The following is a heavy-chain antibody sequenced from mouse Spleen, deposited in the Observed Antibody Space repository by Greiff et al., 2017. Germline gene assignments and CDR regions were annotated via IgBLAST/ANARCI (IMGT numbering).Heavy chain of an antibody. J-gene: IGHJ2*01. Sequence: EVQVVESGPGLVKPSQSLSLTCSVTGYSITSGYYWKWIRQFPGNKREWMGYISYDGSNNYNPSLKNRISITRDTSKNQFFLKLNSVTTEDTATYYCASVDDGYGFDYWGQGTTLTVSS. D-gene: IGHD2-3*01. CDR1: GYSITSGYY. CDR3: ASVDDGYGFDY. V-gene: IGHV3-6*01. CDR2: ISYDGSN.